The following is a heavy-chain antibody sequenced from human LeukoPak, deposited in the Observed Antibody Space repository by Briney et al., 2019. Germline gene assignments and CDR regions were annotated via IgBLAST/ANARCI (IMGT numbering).Heavy chain of an antibody. V-gene: IGHV4-4*07. CDR1: GGSISNYY. CDR2: IYTSGST. CDR3: ARGGYYESSGYYEYFQH. J-gene: IGHJ1*01. D-gene: IGHD3-22*01. Sequence: KPSETLSLTCTVSGGSISNYYWSWIRQPAGKGLEWIGRIYTSGSTIYNPSLKSRVTVSVDTSKNQFSLKLSSVTAADTAVYYCARGGYYESSGYYEYFQHWGQGTLVTVSS.